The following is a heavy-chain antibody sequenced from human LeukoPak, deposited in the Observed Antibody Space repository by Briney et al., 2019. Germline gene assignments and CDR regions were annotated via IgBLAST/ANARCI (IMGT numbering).Heavy chain of an antibody. D-gene: IGHD2-15*01. Sequence: SLRLSCAASGFNFASNWMHWVRQAPGKGLEWVSVIYKDGSTYYADSVKGRFTISRDNSKNTVYLQMNSLRAEDTAVYYCARGYCSGRSCYMWYSDYWGQGTLVTVSS. CDR2: IYKDGST. CDR1: GFNFASNW. V-gene: IGHV3-53*01. J-gene: IGHJ4*02. CDR3: ARGYCSGRSCYMWYSDY.